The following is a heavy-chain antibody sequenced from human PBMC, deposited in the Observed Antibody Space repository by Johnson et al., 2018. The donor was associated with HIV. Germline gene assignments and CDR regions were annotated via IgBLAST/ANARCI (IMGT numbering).Heavy chain of an antibody. J-gene: IGHJ3*01. D-gene: IGHD5-18*01. CDR1: GFTVSSNY. CDR3: AKERTAMVTPFDA. Sequence: VQLVESGGGVVQPGRSLRLSCAASGFTVSSNYMSWVRQAPGKGLEWVSVIYSGGSTYYADSVKGRFTVSRDNSENTLFLQMNSLRDEDTAVYYCAKERTAMVTPFDAWGQGTRVTVSS. CDR2: IYSGGST. V-gene: IGHV3-66*02.